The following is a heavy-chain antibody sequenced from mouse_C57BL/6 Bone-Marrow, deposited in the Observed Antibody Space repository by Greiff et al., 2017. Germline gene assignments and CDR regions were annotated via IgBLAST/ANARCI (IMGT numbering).Heavy chain of an antibody. CDR2: IDPSESYT. CDR1: GYTFTSYW. D-gene: IGHD1-1*01. J-gene: IGHJ4*01. CDR3: ARGIPYYYGSSRYAMDY. V-gene: IGHV1-69*01. Sequence: QVQLQQPGAELVMPGASVKLSCKASGYTFTSYWMHWVKQRPGQGLEWIGEIDPSESYTNYNQKFKGKSTLTVDKSSSTAYMQLSSLTSEDSAVYYCARGIPYYYGSSRYAMDYWGQGTSVTVSS.